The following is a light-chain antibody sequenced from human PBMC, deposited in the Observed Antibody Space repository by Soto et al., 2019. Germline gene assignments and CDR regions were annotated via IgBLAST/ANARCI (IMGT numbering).Light chain of an antibody. Sequence: EIVMTQSPATLSVSKGERATLSCRASQSVSSNLAWHQQKPGQAPRILMYDASTRATGIPARFSGSGSGTEFTLTISSLQPEDFATYYCQQLYSRPLTFGGGTKVDIK. CDR2: DAS. CDR1: QSVSSN. J-gene: IGKJ4*01. V-gene: IGKV3-15*01. CDR3: QQLYSRPLT.